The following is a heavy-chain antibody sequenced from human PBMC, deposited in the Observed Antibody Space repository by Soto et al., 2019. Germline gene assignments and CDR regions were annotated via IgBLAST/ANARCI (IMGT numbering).Heavy chain of an antibody. CDR1: GFTFSTYS. D-gene: IGHD2-2*01. J-gene: IGHJ6*02. V-gene: IGHV3-48*02. Sequence: EVQLVESGGGLVQPGGSLRLSCVASGFTFSTYSMNWVRQAPGKGLEWVSYIGSGGSTIYYADSVKGRFTISRDNAKNSLYLQMNSLRDEDTAVYYCATLGGPYCSRNSCFVWGQGTTVTVSS. CDR3: ATLGGPYCSRNSCFV. CDR2: IGSGGSTI.